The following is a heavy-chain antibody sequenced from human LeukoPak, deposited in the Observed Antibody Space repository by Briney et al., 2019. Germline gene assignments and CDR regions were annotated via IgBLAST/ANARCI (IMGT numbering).Heavy chain of an antibody. V-gene: IGHV3-72*01. J-gene: IGHJ5*01. D-gene: IGHD1-26*01. CDR2: IRNKADSYTT. CDR3: ARLWDPWFDS. CDR1: GFTFSDHY. Sequence: GGSLRLSCAASGFTFSDHYMDWVRQAPGKGLEWVGRIRNKADSYTTEYAASVKGRFTISRDDSKNSLYLQMNSLKTEDTAVYYCARLWDPWFDSWGQGTLVTVSS.